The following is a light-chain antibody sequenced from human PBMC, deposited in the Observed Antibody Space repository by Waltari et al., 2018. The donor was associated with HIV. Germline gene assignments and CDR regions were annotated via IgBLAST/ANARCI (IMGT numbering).Light chain of an antibody. CDR3: QQYSTHYA. V-gene: IGKV1-5*03. CDR2: MTS. J-gene: IGKJ2*01. Sequence: DIQMTQSPSNLSASVGDTVVLTCRASQNIDNWLAWYQQKPGRAPKLLISMTSILESGVPSRFRGSGSGTTFTLTISSLQPDDVGTYYCQQYSTHYAFGQGTRVE. CDR1: QNIDNW.